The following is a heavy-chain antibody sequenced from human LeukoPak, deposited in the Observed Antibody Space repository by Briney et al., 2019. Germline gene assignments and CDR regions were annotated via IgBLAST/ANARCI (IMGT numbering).Heavy chain of an antibody. J-gene: IGHJ3*02. D-gene: IGHD1-1*01. CDR1: GGSISNRY. CDR3: ARDPLSTNDFDI. CDR2: INYSGST. V-gene: IGHV4-59*01. Sequence: SEPLSLTCTVSGGSISNRYWNWIRQSPGKGLEWIGYINYSGSTNYNPSLKSRVTISVDTSKKQFSLKLSSVTAADTAVYFCARDPLSTNDFDIWGQGTMVTVSS.